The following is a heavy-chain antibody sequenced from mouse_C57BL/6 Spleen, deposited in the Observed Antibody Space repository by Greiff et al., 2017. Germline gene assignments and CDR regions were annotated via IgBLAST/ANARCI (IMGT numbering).Heavy chain of an antibody. CDR1: GYTFTSYD. Sequence: QVQLKESGPELVKPGASVKLSCKASGYTFTSYDINWVKQRPGQGLEWIGWIYPRDGSTKYNEKFKGQATLTVDTSSSTAYMELHSLTSEDSAVYFCARGAYYSNSGYFDYWGQGTTLTVSS. V-gene: IGHV1-85*01. J-gene: IGHJ2*01. CDR3: ARGAYYSNSGYFDY. CDR2: IYPRDGST. D-gene: IGHD2-5*01.